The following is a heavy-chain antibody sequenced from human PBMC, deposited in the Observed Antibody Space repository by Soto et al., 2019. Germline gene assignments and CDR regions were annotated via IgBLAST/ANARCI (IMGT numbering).Heavy chain of an antibody. J-gene: IGHJ4*02. V-gene: IGHV2-5*02. D-gene: IGHD1-7*01. CDR3: AHVEWNFSPVNLDY. Sequence: SGPTLVNPTQTLTLTCTFSGFSLSTSGVGVGWIRQPPGKALEWLALIYWDDDKRYSPSLKSRLTITKDTSKNHVVLTMTNMDPVDTATYYCAHVEWNFSPVNLDYWGQGTLVTVSS. CDR1: GFSLSTSGVG. CDR2: IYWDDDK.